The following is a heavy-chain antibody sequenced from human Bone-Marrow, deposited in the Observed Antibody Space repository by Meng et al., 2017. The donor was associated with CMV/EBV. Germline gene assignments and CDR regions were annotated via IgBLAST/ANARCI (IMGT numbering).Heavy chain of an antibody. CDR2: IIPILGIA. Sequence: SVKVSCKASGGTFSSYTISWVRQAPGQGLEWMGRIIPILGIANYAQKFQGRVTITADKSTSTAYMELSSLRPEDTAVYYCARWEGLRLPMDVWGQGTTVTVSS. CDR3: ARWEGLRLPMDV. V-gene: IGHV1-69*02. CDR1: GGTFSSYT. J-gene: IGHJ6*02. D-gene: IGHD5-12*01.